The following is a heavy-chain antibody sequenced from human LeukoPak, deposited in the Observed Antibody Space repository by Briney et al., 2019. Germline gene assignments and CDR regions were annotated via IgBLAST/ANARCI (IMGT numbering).Heavy chain of an antibody. CDR2: ISYDGSNK. Sequence: GRSLRLSCAASGFTFSSYAMHWVRQAPGKGLEWVAVISYDGSNKYYADSVKGRFTTSRDNSKNTLYLQMNSLRAEDTAVYYCAREYYYDSSGCDYWGQGTLVTVSS. J-gene: IGHJ4*02. CDR3: AREYYYDSSGCDY. V-gene: IGHV3-30*04. CDR1: GFTFSSYA. D-gene: IGHD3-22*01.